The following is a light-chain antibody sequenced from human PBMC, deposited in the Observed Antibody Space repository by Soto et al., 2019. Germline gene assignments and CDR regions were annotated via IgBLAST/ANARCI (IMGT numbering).Light chain of an antibody. CDR2: GAS. CDR3: QQYFEWPPMT. V-gene: IGKV3-15*01. J-gene: IGKJ1*01. Sequence: EIVLTQSPATLSLSPGERATLSCRASQSVTSYLAWYQQKPGQAPRLLISGASTRAAGISDRFRGSGSGTEFTLTISSLRSEDSGIYYCQQYFEWPPMTFGQGTKVEI. CDR1: QSVTSY.